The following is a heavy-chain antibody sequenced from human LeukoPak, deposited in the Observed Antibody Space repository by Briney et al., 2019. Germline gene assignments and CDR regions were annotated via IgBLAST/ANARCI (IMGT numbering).Heavy chain of an antibody. CDR1: GSTLTEHA. CDR2: ISDNSGVI. D-gene: IGHD2-15*01. V-gene: IGHV3-48*02. CDR3: VRDPPHPIRSFWYFDL. Sequence: PGGSLRLSCAVSGSTLTEHAWSWVRQAPGKGLEWVSYISDNSGVIYYADSVKGRFTISRDNAKKSLSLEMNSLRDEDTAVYYCVRDPPHPIRSFWYFDLWGRGTLVSVSS. J-gene: IGHJ2*01.